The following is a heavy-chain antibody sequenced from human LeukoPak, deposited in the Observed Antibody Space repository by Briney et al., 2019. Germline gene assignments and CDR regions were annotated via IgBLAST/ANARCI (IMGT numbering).Heavy chain of an antibody. V-gene: IGHV3-21*01. J-gene: IGHJ4*02. Sequence: GGSLRLSCAASGFTFSSYSMNWFRQAPGKGLEWVSSISSSSSYIYYADSVKGRFTISRDNAKNSLYLQMNSLRAEDTAVYYCARSCSSTSCLDYWGQGTLVTVSS. CDR3: ARSCSSTSCLDY. D-gene: IGHD2-2*01. CDR1: GFTFSSYS. CDR2: ISSSSSYI.